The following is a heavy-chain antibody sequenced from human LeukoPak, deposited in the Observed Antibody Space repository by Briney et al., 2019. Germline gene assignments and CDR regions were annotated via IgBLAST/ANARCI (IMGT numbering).Heavy chain of an antibody. CDR3: ARDLANNLGYCSSTSCPYGMDV. CDR2: INPSGGST. Sequence: ASVKVSRKASGYTFTSYYMHWVRQAPGQGLEWMGIINPSGGSTSYALKFQGRVTMTRDTSTSTVYMELSSLRSEDTAVYYCARDLANNLGYCSSTSCPYGMDVWGQGTTVTVSS. V-gene: IGHV1-46*01. J-gene: IGHJ6*02. D-gene: IGHD2-2*01. CDR1: GYTFTSYY.